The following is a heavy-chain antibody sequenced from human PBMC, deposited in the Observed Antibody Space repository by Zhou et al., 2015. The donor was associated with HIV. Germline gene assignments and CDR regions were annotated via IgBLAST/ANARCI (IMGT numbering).Heavy chain of an antibody. CDR1: GGTFSNSA. D-gene: IGHD3-22*01. J-gene: IGHJ4*02. V-gene: IGHV1-69*06. CDR3: ARDDSSGYHSFDY. Sequence: QEDLVQSGAEVKKPGSSVTVSCKASGGTFSNSAISWVRQAPGQGLEWMGGIIPILRTANYAQKFQGRVTITADKSTSTAYMELSSLRSDDTATYFCARDDSSGYHSFDYWGQGTLVTVS. CDR2: IIPILRTA.